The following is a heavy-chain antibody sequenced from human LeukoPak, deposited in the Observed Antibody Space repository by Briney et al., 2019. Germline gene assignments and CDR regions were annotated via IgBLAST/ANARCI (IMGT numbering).Heavy chain of an antibody. Sequence: GGSLRLSCAASGFTFTSYAMSWVRQAPGKGLEWVSAISGSGGSTYYADSVKGRFTISRDNSKNTLYLQMNSLRAEDTAVYYCAREKVDSSGYYYYWGQGTLVTVSS. CDR3: AREKVDSSGYYYY. J-gene: IGHJ4*02. CDR2: ISGSGGST. CDR1: GFTFTSYA. D-gene: IGHD3-22*01. V-gene: IGHV3-23*01.